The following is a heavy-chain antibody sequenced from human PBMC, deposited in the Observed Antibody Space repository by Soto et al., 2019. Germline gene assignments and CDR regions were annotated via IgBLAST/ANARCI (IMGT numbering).Heavy chain of an antibody. V-gene: IGHV1-69*01. CDR3: ASGNYYEGSSYGAFDI. Sequence: QEQLAQSGAEVKKPGSSVTVSCKASGTNFNNYAISWVRQAPGQGLEWMGGLIPILGSPHYAQKFQGRVTIIADGSTTTTHMEMWSLRSEYTGVCYSASGNYYEGSSYGAFDIWGQGTMVTVSS. CDR1: GTNFNNYA. J-gene: IGHJ3*02. CDR2: LIPILGSP. D-gene: IGHD3-22*01.